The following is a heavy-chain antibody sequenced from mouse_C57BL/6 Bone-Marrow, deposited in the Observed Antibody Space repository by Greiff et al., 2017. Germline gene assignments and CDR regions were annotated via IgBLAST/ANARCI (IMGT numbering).Heavy chain of an antibody. CDR3: ARFQRYYGSSPYWYFDV. CDR1: GYTFTGYW. D-gene: IGHD1-1*01. Sequence: QVQLQQSGAELMKPGASVKLSCKATGYTFTGYWIEWVKQRPGHGLEWIGEILPGSGSTNYNEKFKGKATFPADTSSNTAYMQLRSLTTEDSAIYYCARFQRYYGSSPYWYFDVWGTGTTVTVSS. CDR2: ILPGSGST. J-gene: IGHJ1*03. V-gene: IGHV1-9*01.